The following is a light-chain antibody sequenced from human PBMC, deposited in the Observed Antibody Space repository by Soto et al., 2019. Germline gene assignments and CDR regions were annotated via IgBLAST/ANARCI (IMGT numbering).Light chain of an antibody. J-gene: IGKJ1*01. CDR2: GAS. CDR1: QSVSSSS. CDR3: QQYNNWART. Sequence: IVLTQAPGTRSLSPGERATLSCRASQSVSSSSLAWYQKKPGQDPRLLIYGASTRATGIPARFSGSGSGTEFTLTISSLQSEDFAVYECQQYNNWARTFGQGTKVDIK. V-gene: IGKV3-15*01.